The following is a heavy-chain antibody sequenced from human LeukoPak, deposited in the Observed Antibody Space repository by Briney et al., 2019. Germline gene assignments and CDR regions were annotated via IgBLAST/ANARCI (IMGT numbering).Heavy chain of an antibody. CDR1: GGSVYTSDYY. CDR2: IFYTGKT. CDR3: ARVFDS. J-gene: IGHJ4*02. Sequence: SSETLSLTCTVSGGSVYTSDYYWGWVRQPPGKGPEWIGDIFYTGKTNYNPSLKSRVSISIDTSKNQFSLKLTPVTAADTAVYYCARVFDSWGQGTLVTVSS. V-gene: IGHV4-39*07.